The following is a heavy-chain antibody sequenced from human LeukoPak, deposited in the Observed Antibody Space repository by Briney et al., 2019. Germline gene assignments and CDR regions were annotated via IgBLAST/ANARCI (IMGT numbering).Heavy chain of an antibody. CDR1: GGSISSYY. V-gene: IGHV4-4*07. CDR2: IYTSGST. Sequence: SETLSLTCTVSGGSISSYYWSWIRQPAGKGLEWIGRIYTSGSTNYNPSLKSRVTISVDTSKNQFSLKLSSVTAADTAVYYCARVDVVVPSGGPFDPWGQGTLVTVSS. CDR3: ARVDVVVPSGGPFDP. D-gene: IGHD2-2*01. J-gene: IGHJ5*02.